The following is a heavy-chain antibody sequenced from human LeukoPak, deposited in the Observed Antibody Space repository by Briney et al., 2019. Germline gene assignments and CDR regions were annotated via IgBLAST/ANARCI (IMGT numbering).Heavy chain of an antibody. Sequence: GGSLRLSCAASGFTFSNYEMNWVRQAPGKGLEWVSYISTDGTKTYYAGSVKGRFTISRDNAKNPLYLQMNSLRADDTAVYYCARETIDCGGDCYDYWGQGTLATVSS. CDR1: GFTFSNYE. V-gene: IGHV3-48*03. J-gene: IGHJ4*02. CDR2: ISTDGTKT. CDR3: ARETIDCGGDCYDY. D-gene: IGHD2-21*01.